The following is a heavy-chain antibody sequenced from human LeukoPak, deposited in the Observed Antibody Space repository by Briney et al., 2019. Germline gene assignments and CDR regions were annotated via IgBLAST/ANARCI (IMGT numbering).Heavy chain of an antibody. CDR1: GFTFRSYA. CDR3: ARDPAGTTAFDI. D-gene: IGHD1-7*01. J-gene: IGHJ3*02. Sequence: GGSLRLSCGASGFTFRSYALHWVRQAPGKGLEWVAIISYDGSNKYYADSVKGRFIISRDNSKNTLYLQMNSLRADDTAVYYCARDPAGTTAFDIWGQGTMVTVSS. CDR2: ISYDGSNK. V-gene: IGHV3-30*04.